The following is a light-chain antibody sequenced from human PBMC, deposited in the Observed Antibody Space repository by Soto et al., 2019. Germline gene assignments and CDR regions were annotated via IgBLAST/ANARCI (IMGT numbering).Light chain of an antibody. CDR1: QSVLYSSNNKNY. Sequence: DIVMTQSPDSLAVSLGERATINCKSSQSVLYSSNNKNYLAWYQQKPGQPPKLLIYWASTRESGVPDRFSGSGSGTDFPLTISSLQAEYVAVYYCQQYYSTPVTFGQGTKLEIK. J-gene: IGKJ2*01. CDR3: QQYYSTPVT. V-gene: IGKV4-1*01. CDR2: WAS.